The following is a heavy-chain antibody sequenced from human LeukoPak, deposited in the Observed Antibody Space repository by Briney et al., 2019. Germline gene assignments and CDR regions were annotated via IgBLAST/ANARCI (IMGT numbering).Heavy chain of an antibody. D-gene: IGHD6-13*01. V-gene: IGHV3-49*05. J-gene: IGHJ4*02. CDR3: TRDRSAWQQLQLY. CDR1: GFTFGDYX. CDR2: XRSKAYGGTT. Sequence: KPGRSLRLSCTASGFTFGDYXXSWXXXAXXXXXXXXXXXRSKAYGGTTEYAASVKGRFTISRDDSKSIAYLQMNSLKTEDTAVYYCTRDRSAWQQLQLYWGQGTLVTVSS.